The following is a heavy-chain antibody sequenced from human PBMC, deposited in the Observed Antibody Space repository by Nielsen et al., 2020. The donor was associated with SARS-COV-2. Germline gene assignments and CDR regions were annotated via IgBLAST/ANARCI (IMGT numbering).Heavy chain of an antibody. CDR3: AKRRAVFMLTFGGEGAMDV. CDR2: ISYEGSQK. V-gene: IGHV3-30*18. J-gene: IGHJ6*02. Sequence: GESLKISCAASGFTFNNFGFYWVRQAPVKGLEWVASISYEGSQKYYGDSLTGRFTVSRDTSKNTVYLQMNSLSVEDTAVYHCAKRRAVFMLTFGGEGAMDVWGQGTTVSVSS. CDR1: GFTFNNFG. D-gene: IGHD3-16*01.